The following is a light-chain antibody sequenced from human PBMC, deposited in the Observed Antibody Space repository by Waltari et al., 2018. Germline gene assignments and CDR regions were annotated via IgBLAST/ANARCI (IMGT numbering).Light chain of an antibody. CDR3: MQSLRALWT. CDR2: LGS. Sequence: DIVVTQSPLSLPVTPGEPASISCRSSQSLLHSKGNNYLDWYLQTPGQSPQLLVYLGSNRASGVPDRFSGSGSGTDFTLKISRVEAEDVGVYYCMQSLRALWTFGQGTKVEIK. V-gene: IGKV2-28*01. J-gene: IGKJ1*01. CDR1: QSLLHSKGNNY.